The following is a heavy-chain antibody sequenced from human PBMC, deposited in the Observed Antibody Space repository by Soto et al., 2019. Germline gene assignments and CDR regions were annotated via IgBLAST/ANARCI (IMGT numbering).Heavy chain of an antibody. CDR3: ARRRGYSLDY. D-gene: IGHD5-18*01. V-gene: IGHV4-59*08. CDR1: GGSISSYY. J-gene: IGHJ4*02. Sequence: QVQLQESGPGLVKPSETLSLTCTVSGGSISSYYWSWIRQPPGKGLEWIGYIYYSGSTNYNPSLKSRVTISVDTSKNQFSLKLSSVTAADRAVYYCARRRGYSLDYWGQGTLVTVSS. CDR2: IYYSGST.